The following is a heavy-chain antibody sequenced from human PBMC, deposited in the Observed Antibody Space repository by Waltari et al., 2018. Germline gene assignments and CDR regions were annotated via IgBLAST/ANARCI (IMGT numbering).Heavy chain of an antibody. V-gene: IGHV3-21*01. Sequence: EVQLVESGGGLVKPGGSLRLSCAASGFTFSSYSMKWVRQAPGKGLEWVSSISSSSSYIYYADSVKGRFTISRDNAKNSLYLQMNSLRAEDTAVYYCARERKIQRARAYFDYWGQGTLVTVSS. CDR1: GFTFSSYS. J-gene: IGHJ4*02. CDR2: ISSSSSYI. CDR3: ARERKIQRARAYFDY.